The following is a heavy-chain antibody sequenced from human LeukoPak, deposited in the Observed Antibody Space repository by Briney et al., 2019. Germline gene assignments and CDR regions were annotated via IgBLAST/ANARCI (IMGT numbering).Heavy chain of an antibody. J-gene: IGHJ6*02. V-gene: IGHV3-30*18. CDR1: GFTFSSSA. CDR2: ISYDGSNK. CDR3: AKDRNSSSWYRYYYYGMDV. Sequence: GGSLRLSCAASGFTFSSSAMSWVRQAPGKGLEWVAVISYDGSNKYYADSVKGRFTISRDNSKNTLYLQMNSLRAEDTAVYYCAKDRNSSSWYRYYYYGMDVWGQGTTVTVSS. D-gene: IGHD6-13*01.